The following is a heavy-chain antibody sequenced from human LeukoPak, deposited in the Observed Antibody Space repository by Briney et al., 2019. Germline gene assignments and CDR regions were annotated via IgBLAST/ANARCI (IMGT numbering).Heavy chain of an antibody. Sequence: QTGGSLRLSCAASGFTFSSYAMTWVRQAPGKGLEWVSSISVNGGTTYYADSVKGRFTISRDSSKNTLYLQMNSLRAEDTAVYYCVKGGGNVRRYFVYWGQGTLVTVSS. CDR2: ISVNGGTT. J-gene: IGHJ4*02. V-gene: IGHV3-23*01. CDR3: VKGGGNVRRYFVY. CDR1: GFTFSSYA. D-gene: IGHD4-23*01.